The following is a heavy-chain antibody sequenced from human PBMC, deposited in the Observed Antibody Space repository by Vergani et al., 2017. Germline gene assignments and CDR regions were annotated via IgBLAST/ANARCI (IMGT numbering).Heavy chain of an antibody. CDR2: INWNSDSI. CDR1: GFTFDDYA. Sequence: EVQLLESGGGLVQPGGSLRLSCAASGFTFDDYAMHWVRPAPGKGLEWVSGINWNSDSIAYADSVKGRFTISRDNAKNSLYLQMNSLRAEDTALYYCVKXIAASGNYWYFDLWGRGTLVTVSS. CDR3: VKXIAASGNYWYFDL. V-gene: IGHV3-9*01. D-gene: IGHD6-13*01. J-gene: IGHJ2*01.